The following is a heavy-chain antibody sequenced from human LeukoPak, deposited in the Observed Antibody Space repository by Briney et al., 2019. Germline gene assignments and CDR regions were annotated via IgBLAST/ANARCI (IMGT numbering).Heavy chain of an antibody. CDR1: GGSISSSSYY. CDR2: IYYSGST. V-gene: IGHV4-39*07. D-gene: IGHD2-8*01. CDR3: ASYASYFDY. Sequence: ASETLSLTCTVSGGSISSSSYYWGWIRQPPGKGLEWIGSIYYSGSTYYNPSLKSRVTISVDTSKDQFSLKLSSVTAADTAVYYCASYASYFDYWGQGTLVTVSS. J-gene: IGHJ4*02.